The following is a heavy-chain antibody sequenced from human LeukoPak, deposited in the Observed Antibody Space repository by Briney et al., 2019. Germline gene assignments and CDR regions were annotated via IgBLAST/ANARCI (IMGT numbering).Heavy chain of an antibody. CDR1: GFTFTTYT. V-gene: IGHV3-64*01. Sequence: GGSLRLSCAASGFTFTTYTIHRVRQAPGQGLEYVSAVVGNGGTTYYANSVKGRFTISRDNSKNTVYLQMGSLRAEDTAVYYCAGERAFYYFDYWGQGALVTVSS. CDR3: AGERAFYYFDY. J-gene: IGHJ4*02. CDR2: VVGNGGTT.